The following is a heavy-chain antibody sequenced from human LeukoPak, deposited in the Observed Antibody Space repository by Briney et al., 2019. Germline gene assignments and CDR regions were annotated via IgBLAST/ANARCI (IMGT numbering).Heavy chain of an antibody. CDR3: ARAYMDV. V-gene: IGHV3-7*01. CDR2: IKQDGSEK. Sequence: PGGSLRLSCVASGFTFSNYWMHWVRQAPGKGLEWVANIKQDGSEKYYVDSVKGRFIISRGNAKNSLYLQMNSLRAEDTAVYYCARAYMDVWGKGTTVTVSS. CDR1: GFTFSNYW. J-gene: IGHJ6*03.